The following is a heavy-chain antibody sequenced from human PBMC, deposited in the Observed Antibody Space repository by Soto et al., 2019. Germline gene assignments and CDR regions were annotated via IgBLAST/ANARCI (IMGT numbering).Heavy chain of an antibody. V-gene: IGHV1-46*01. CDR1: GYTFTSYY. CDR2: INPSGGST. CDR3: ARDGRDGYNFDQYHYYGMDV. D-gene: IGHD5-12*01. J-gene: IGHJ6*02. Sequence: ASVKVSCEASGYTFTSYYMHWVRQAPGQGLEWMGIINPSGGSTSYAQKFQGRVTMTRDTSTSTVYMELSSLRYEDTAVYYCARDGRDGYNFDQYHYYGMDVWGQGTTVTVSS.